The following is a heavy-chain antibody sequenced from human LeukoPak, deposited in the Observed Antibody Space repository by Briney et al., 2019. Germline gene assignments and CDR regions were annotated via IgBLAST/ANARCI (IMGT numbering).Heavy chain of an antibody. Sequence: GGSLRLSCAASGFTFSSYEMNWVRQAPGKGLEWVSYISSSGSTIYYADSVKGRFTISRDNAKNSLYLQMNSLRAEDTAVYYCARDNAQYGNWFDPWGQGTLVTVSS. J-gene: IGHJ5*02. CDR2: ISSSGSTI. V-gene: IGHV3-48*03. D-gene: IGHD4-11*01. CDR3: ARDNAQYGNWFDP. CDR1: GFTFSSYE.